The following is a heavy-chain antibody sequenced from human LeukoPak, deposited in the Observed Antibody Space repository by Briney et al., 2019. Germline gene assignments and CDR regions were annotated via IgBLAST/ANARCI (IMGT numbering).Heavy chain of an antibody. V-gene: IGHV3-74*03. CDR1: GFPFSSYW. J-gene: IGHJ4*02. CDR3: SRSQFDY. CDR2: ISGDGTIK. Sequence: GGSLRLSCEPSGFPFSSYWMLWVRQAPGKGLVWVSRISGDGTIKTYADFVRGRFTISRDNTKNILYLQMNSLRVEYTAIYFCSRSQFDYWGQGVLVTVSS.